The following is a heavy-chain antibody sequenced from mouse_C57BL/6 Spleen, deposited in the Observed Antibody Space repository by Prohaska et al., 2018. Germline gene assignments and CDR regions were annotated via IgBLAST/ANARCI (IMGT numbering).Heavy chain of an antibody. J-gene: IGHJ1*03. CDR3: MRYGSSYWYFDV. Sequence: EVQMLETGGGLVQHGGSRGLSCEGSGFTFSGFWMSWVRQTPGKTIAWIGEINSDGSAINYAPSIKDRFTIFRDNDKSTLYLQMSNVRSEDTATYFCMRYGSSYWYFDVWGTGTTVTVSS. D-gene: IGHD1-1*01. V-gene: IGHV11-2*01. CDR1: GFTFSGFW. CDR2: INSDGSAI.